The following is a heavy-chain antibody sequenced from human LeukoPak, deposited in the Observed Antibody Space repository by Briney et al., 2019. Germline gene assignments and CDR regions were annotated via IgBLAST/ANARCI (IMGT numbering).Heavy chain of an antibody. V-gene: IGHV4-38-2*02. CDR3: ARDTLRNWYFDL. J-gene: IGHJ2*01. D-gene: IGHD3-16*01. CDR1: GFSISRGYY. Sequence: SETLSLTCTVSGFSISRGYYWGWIRQPPGKGLEWIGSIYYSGSTYYNPSLKSRVTISVDTSKNQFSLKLSSVTAADTAVYYCARDTLRNWYFDLWGRGTLVTVSS. CDR2: IYYSGST.